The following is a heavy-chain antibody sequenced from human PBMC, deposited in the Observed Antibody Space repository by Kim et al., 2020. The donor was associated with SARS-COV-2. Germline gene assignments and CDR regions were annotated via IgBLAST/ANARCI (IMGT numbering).Heavy chain of an antibody. D-gene: IGHD6-6*01. J-gene: IGHJ5*02. V-gene: IGHV6-1*01. CDR1: GDSVSSNSAA. CDR2: TYYRSKWYN. Sequence: SQTLSLTCAISGDSVSSNSAAWNWIRQSPSRGLEWLGRTYYRSKWYNDYAVSVKSRITINPDTSKNQFSLQLNSVTPEDTAVYYCARVSREGSSSSGWFDPWGQGTLVTVSS. CDR3: ARVSREGSSSSGWFDP.